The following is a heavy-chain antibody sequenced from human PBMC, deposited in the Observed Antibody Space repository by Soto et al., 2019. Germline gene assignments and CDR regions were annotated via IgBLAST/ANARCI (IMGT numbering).Heavy chain of an antibody. D-gene: IGHD3-16*01. Sequence: QVQLVESGGGVVQPGRSLRLSCAASGFTFSSYGMHWVRQAPGKGLEWVAVIWYGGSNKYYADSVKGRFTISRDNSKNTLYLQMNSLRAEDTAVYYCARDWERLLDYWGQGTLVTVSS. CDR2: IWYGGSNK. J-gene: IGHJ4*02. CDR3: ARDWERLLDY. CDR1: GFTFSSYG. V-gene: IGHV3-33*01.